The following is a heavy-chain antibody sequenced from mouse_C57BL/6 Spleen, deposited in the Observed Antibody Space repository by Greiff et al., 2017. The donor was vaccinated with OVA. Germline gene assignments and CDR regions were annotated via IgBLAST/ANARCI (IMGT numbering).Heavy chain of an antibody. V-gene: IGHV1-81*01. CDR2: IYPRSGNT. D-gene: IGHD2-3*01. J-gene: IGHJ1*03. CDR3: ASEVIYDGYIPGYFDV. CDR1: GYTFTSYG. Sequence: QVQLQQSGAELARPGASVKLSCKASGYTFTSYGISWVKQRTGQGLEWIGEIYPRSGNTYYNEKFKGKATLTADKSSSTAYMELRSLTSEDSAVYFCASEVIYDGYIPGYFDVWGTGTTVTVSS.